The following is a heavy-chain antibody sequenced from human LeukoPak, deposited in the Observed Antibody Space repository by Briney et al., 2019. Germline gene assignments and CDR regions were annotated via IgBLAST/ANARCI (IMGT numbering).Heavy chain of an antibody. V-gene: IGHV3-13*01. D-gene: IGHD3-22*01. J-gene: IGHJ4*02. Sequence: GGSLRLSCAASGFTFSSYDMHWVRQATGKGLEWVSAIGTAGDTYYPGSVKGRFTISGENAKNSLYLQMNSLRAGDTAVYYCARAKRDYYDSSGYYFDYWGQGTLVTVSS. CDR3: ARAKRDYYDSSGYYFDY. CDR2: IGTAGDT. CDR1: GFTFSSYD.